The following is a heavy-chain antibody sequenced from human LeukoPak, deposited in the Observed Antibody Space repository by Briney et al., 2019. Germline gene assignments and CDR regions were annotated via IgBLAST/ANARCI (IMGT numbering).Heavy chain of an antibody. V-gene: IGHV1-18*01. CDR3: ARDQIPAAILAAFDI. CDR1: GYTFTSYG. CDR2: ISAYNGNT. Sequence: ASVKVSCKASGYTFTSYGISWVRQAPGQGLEWMGWISAYNGNTNYAQKLQGRVTMTTDTSTSTAYMELRSLRSDDTAVYYCARDQIPAAILAAFDIWGQGTMVTVSS. D-gene: IGHD2-2*02. J-gene: IGHJ3*02.